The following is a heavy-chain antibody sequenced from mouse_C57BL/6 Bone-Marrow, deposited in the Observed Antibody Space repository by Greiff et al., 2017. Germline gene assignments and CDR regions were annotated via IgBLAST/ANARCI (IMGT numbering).Heavy chain of an antibody. V-gene: IGHV1-7*01. J-gene: IGHJ4*01. D-gene: IGHD2-1*01. CDR2: INPSSGYT. CDR1: GYTFTSYW. CDR3: ARRPHYGNPYAMDY. Sequence: QVQLQQSGAELAKPGASVKLSCTASGYTFTSYWMHWVQQTPGQGLEWIGYINPSSGYTKYTQKFKDKATLTADKSSSTAYMQLSSLTYEDSAVYYCARRPHYGNPYAMDYWGQGTSATVSS.